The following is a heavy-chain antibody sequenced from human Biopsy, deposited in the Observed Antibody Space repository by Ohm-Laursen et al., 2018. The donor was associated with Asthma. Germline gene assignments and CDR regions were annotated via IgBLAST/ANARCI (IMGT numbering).Heavy chain of an antibody. CDR2: TNERGVT. J-gene: IGHJ6*02. CDR3: ARGPELDV. V-gene: IGHV4-34*01. Sequence: GTLSLTCDVYPGSFSGFYWTWIRQSPEKGLEWIGETNERGVTNNNPSLKSRVIISIDTYWNRVSLKLTSVTAADTAVYYCARGPELDVWGQGTTVTVSS. CDR1: PGSFSGFY.